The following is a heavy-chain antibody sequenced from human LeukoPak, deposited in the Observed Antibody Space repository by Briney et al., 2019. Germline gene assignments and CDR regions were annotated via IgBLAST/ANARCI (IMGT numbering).Heavy chain of an antibody. CDR1: GFTFSSYD. V-gene: IGHV3-23*01. CDR2: ISGSGGTT. CDR3: AKAWAAAGTFAS. J-gene: IGHJ4*02. Sequence: GGSLRLSCAASGFTFSSYDMSWVRQAPGKGLEWVSAISGSGGTTYYPDSVKGRFTISRDTSKNTLYLQMKSLRAEDTAVYYCAKAWAAAGTFASWGQGTLVTVSS. D-gene: IGHD6-13*01.